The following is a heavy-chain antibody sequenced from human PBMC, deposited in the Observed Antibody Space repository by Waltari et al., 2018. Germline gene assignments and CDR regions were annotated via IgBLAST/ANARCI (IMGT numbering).Heavy chain of an antibody. CDR1: GGSISSSSYY. J-gene: IGHJ4*02. CDR3: ARLNPSGRRYFDY. D-gene: IGHD3-10*01. CDR2: IYYSGST. Sequence: QLQLQESGPGLVKPSETLSLTCPVSGGSISSSSYYWGWIRQPPGKGLEWIGSIYYSGSTYYNPSLKSRVTISVDTSKNQFSLKLSSVTAADTAVYYCARLNPSGRRYFDYWGQGTLVTVSS. V-gene: IGHV4-39*01.